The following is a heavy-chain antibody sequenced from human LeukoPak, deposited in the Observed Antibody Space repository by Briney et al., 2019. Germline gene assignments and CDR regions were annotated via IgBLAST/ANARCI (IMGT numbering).Heavy chain of an antibody. V-gene: IGHV3-23*01. CDR3: AKNSGNYVYFDY. CDR1: GFTFSNSA. J-gene: IGHJ4*02. D-gene: IGHD1-7*01. Sequence: GGSLRLSCIASGFTFSNSAMSWVLQAPGKGLEWVSAISGSGGSTYYADSVKGRFTISRDNSKNTLYLQMNSLRAEDTAVYYCAKNSGNYVYFDYWGQGTLVTVSS. CDR2: ISGSGGST.